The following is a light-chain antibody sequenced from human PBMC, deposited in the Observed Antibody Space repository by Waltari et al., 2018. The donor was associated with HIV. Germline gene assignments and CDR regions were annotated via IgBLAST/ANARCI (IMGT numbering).Light chain of an antibody. CDR3: SSYTTSSTLVV. V-gene: IGLV2-14*01. Sequence: QSALTQPASVSGSPGQSITISCTGTSSDVGVYDYVSWYQQHPGQAPKLMIFEVSSRPSGVSSRFSGSKSGNTASLTISGLRAEDEADYYCSSYTTSSTLVVFGGGTRLTVL. CDR2: EVS. CDR1: SSDVGVYDY. J-gene: IGLJ3*02.